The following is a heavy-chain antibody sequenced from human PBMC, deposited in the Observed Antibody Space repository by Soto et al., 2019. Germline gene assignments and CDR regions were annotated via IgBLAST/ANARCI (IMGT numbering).Heavy chain of an antibody. Sequence: PSQALSLTCAISGASVSTSSAAWNWFRQSPWRGLEGLGRTYYRPTWYNDYAVSVKRRITINPDTSKNQFSLQLNSVPHEDTAVYYFASYPCFCWYADYYDGIDVWSQGTTVTDFS. CDR3: ASYPCFCWYADYYDGIDV. CDR1: GASVSTSSAA. D-gene: IGHD6-13*01. CDR2: TYYRPTWYN. V-gene: IGHV6-1*01. J-gene: IGHJ6*02.